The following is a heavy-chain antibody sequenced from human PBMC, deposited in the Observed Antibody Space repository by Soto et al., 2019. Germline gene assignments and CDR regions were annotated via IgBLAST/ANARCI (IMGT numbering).Heavy chain of an antibody. CDR2: ISAYNGNT. CDR3: ARDYPTYYYGSGSYLVLYY. Sequence: ASVKVSCKASGDTFTSYCISWVRQAPGQGLEWMGWISAYNGNTNYAQKLQGRVTMTTDTSTSTAYMELRSLRSDDTAVYYCARDYPTYYYGSGSYLVLYYWGQGTLVTVSS. J-gene: IGHJ4*02. D-gene: IGHD3-10*01. CDR1: GDTFTSYC. V-gene: IGHV1-18*01.